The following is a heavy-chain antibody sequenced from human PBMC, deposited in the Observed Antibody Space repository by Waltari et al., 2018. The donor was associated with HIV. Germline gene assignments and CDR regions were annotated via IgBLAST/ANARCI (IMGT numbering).Heavy chain of an antibody. Sequence: QGQLVQSGAEVKQSGASVRISCKAPAYPFTNTDVNWLRQATGQGLEWMGWMNPSTGNAGFAHNFQGRVVMTRDIPINTAYMELSGLTSHDAAVYYCSTSRPGAMFGDAWGQGTLVTVSS. CDR3: STSRPGAMFGDA. J-gene: IGHJ5*02. CDR2: MNPSTGNA. D-gene: IGHD3-3*01. V-gene: IGHV1-8*02. CDR1: AYPFTNTD.